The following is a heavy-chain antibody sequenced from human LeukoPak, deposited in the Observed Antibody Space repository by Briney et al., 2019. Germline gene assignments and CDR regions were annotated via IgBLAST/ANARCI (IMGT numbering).Heavy chain of an antibody. V-gene: IGHV4-34*01. CDR1: GGSFSGYY. CDR3: ARGGAAWGWLLKGVFDY. J-gene: IGHJ4*02. CDR2: INHSGST. D-gene: IGHD5-24*01. Sequence: SETLSLTCAVYGGSFSGYYWSWIRQPPGKGLEWIGEINHSGSTNYNPSLKSRVTISVDTSKNQFSLKLSSVTAADTAVYYCARGGAAWGWLLKGVFDYWGQGNLVTVSS.